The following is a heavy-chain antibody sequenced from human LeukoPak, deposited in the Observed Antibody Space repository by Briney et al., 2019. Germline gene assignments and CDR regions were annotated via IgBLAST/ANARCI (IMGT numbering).Heavy chain of an antibody. CDR3: TRDFDFSSAI. J-gene: IGHJ4*02. D-gene: IGHD3-3*01. CDR1: GFTFSNYA. V-gene: IGHV3-64D*06. CDR2: IGPNGGDA. Sequence: GGSLRLSCSASGFTFSNYAMNWFRQAPGKGLEYVSVIGPNGGDAYYADSVKGRFTISRDNSKNTLYLQMSSLRAEDTAVYYCTRDFDFSSAIWGQGTLVTVSS.